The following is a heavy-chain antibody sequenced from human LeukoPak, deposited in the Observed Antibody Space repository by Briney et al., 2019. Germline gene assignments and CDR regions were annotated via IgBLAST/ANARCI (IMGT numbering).Heavy chain of an antibody. CDR1: GGSISSGGYY. V-gene: IGHV4-31*03. Sequence: PSETLSLTCTVSGGSISSGGYYWSWIRQHPGKGLEWIGYIYYSGSTYYNPSLKSRVTISVDTSKNQFSLKLSSVTAANTAVYYCGRGRQVGPYLDYWGQGTLVTVSS. J-gene: IGHJ4*02. CDR3: GRGRQVGPYLDY. CDR2: IYYSGST.